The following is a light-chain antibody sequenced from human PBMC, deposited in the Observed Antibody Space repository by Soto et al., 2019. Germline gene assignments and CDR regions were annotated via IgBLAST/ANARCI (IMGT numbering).Light chain of an antibody. CDR3: QTWGTVSVV. Sequence: QLVLTQSPSASASLGASVKLTCTLSSGHSNYAIAWHQQKPEKGPRYLMKLNSDGSHSKGDGIPDRFAGSSSGSERYLTISSLQSEDEADYYCQTWGTVSVVFGGGTKLTVL. CDR2: LNSDGSH. CDR1: SGHSNYA. J-gene: IGLJ2*01. V-gene: IGLV4-69*01.